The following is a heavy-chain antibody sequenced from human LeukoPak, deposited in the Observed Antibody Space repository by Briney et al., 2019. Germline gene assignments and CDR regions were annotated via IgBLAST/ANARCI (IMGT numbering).Heavy chain of an antibody. CDR2: IIPIFGTA. Sequence: SVKVSCKASGGTFSSYAISWVRQAPGQGLEWMGGIIPIFGTANYAQKFQGRVTITADESTSTAYMELSSLRSEDTAVYYCARDREYSSAFDYWGQGTLVTVSS. CDR1: GGTFSSYA. V-gene: IGHV1-69*13. CDR3: ARDREYSSAFDY. J-gene: IGHJ4*02. D-gene: IGHD6-6*01.